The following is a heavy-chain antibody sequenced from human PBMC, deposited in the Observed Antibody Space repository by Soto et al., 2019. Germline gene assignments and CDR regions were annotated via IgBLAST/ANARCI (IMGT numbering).Heavy chain of an antibody. CDR2: INAANGDT. V-gene: IGHV1-3*01. J-gene: IGHJ5*02. Sequence: ASVQVSCKASGYTFTSYGIHWVRQAPGQRLEWMGWINAANGDTKYSPKFQGRVTITRDTSASTAYMELSSLRSEDTAVYYCVRRPVSATGIDWFDPWGQGTLVTVSS. CDR1: GYTFTSYG. CDR3: VRRPVSATGIDWFDP. D-gene: IGHD6-13*01.